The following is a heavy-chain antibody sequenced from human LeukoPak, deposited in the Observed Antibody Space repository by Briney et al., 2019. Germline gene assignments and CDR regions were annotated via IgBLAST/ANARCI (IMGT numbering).Heavy chain of an antibody. D-gene: IGHD7-27*01. V-gene: IGHV3-21*06. CDR3: ARDLQTGLAFDA. Sequence: GGSLRLSCAASGFTFSNYAMSWARQAPGKALEWVSSLSGSGRLIWYAGSVKGRFTISRDNAANSLFLQMNSLRVEDTAVYYCARDLQTGLAFDAWGQGTVVAVSS. CDR1: GFTFSNYA. J-gene: IGHJ3*01. CDR2: LSGSGRLI.